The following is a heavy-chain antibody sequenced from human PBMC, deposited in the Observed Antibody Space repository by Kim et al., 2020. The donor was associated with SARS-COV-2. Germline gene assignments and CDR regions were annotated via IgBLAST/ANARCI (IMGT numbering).Heavy chain of an antibody. CDR3: ARVPDRWELPVIDY. Sequence: GGSLRLSCAASGFTFSSYWMHWVRQAPGKGLVWVSRINSDGSSTSYADSVKGRFTISRDNAKNTLYLQMNSLRAEDTAVYYCARVPDRWELPVIDYWGQGTLVTVSS. V-gene: IGHV3-74*01. CDR2: INSDGSST. J-gene: IGHJ4*02. D-gene: IGHD1-26*01. CDR1: GFTFSSYW.